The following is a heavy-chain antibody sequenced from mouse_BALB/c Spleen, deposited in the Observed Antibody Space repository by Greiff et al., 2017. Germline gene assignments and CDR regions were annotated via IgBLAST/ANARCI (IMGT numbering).Heavy chain of an antibody. V-gene: IGHV14-4*02. J-gene: IGHJ4*01. Sequence: VQLQQSGAELVRSGASVKLSCTASGFNIKDYYMHWVKQRPEQGLEWIGWIDPENGDTEYAPKFQGKATMTADTSSNTAYLQLSSLTSEDTAVYYCTARVSDAMDYWGQGTSVTVSS. CDR1: GFNIKDYY. CDR3: TARVSDAMDY. CDR2: IDPENGDT.